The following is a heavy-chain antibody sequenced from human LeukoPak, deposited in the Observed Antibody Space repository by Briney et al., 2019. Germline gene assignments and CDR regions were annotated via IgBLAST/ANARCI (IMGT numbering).Heavy chain of an antibody. Sequence: SETLSLTCTVSGGSISSSSYYWGWIRQPPGKGLEWIGSIYYSGSTYYNPSLKRRVTISVDTSKNQFSLKLSSVTAADTAVYYCARDSSIVVVPAPFDYWGQGTLVTVSS. D-gene: IGHD2-2*01. CDR2: IYYSGST. CDR1: GGSISSSSYY. J-gene: IGHJ4*02. CDR3: ARDSSIVVVPAPFDY. V-gene: IGHV4-39*07.